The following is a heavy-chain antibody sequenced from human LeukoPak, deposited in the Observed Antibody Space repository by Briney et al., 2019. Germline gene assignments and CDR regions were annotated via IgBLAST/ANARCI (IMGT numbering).Heavy chain of an antibody. D-gene: IGHD3-10*01. CDR3: AGEGGHYGSGSYAPFDY. CDR1: GFTFSSYA. J-gene: IGHJ4*02. CDR2: ISSNGGST. V-gene: IGHV3-64*01. Sequence: GGSLRLSCAASGFTFSSYAMHWVRQAPGKGLEYVSAISSNGGSTYYANSVKGRFTISRDNSKNTLYLQMGSLRAEDMAVYYCAGEGGHYGSGSYAPFDYWGQGTLVTVSS.